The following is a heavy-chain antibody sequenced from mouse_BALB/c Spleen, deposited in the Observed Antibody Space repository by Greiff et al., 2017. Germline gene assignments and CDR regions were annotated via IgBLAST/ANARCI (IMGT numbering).Heavy chain of an antibody. V-gene: IGHV1-54*01. CDR2: INPGSGGT. Sequence: QVQLQQSGAELVRPGTSVKVSCKASGYAFTNYLIEWVKQRPGQGLEWIGVINPGSGGTNYNEKFKGKATLTADKSSSTAYMQLSSLTSDDSAVYFCAREGGGASGLYYAMDYWGQGTSVTVSS. D-gene: IGHD1-1*02. CDR3: AREGGGASGLYYAMDY. J-gene: IGHJ4*01. CDR1: GYAFTNYL.